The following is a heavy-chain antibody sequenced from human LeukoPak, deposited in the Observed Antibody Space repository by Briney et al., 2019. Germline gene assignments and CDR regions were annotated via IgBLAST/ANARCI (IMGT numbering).Heavy chain of an antibody. CDR1: GFTFNNYG. J-gene: IGHJ4*02. Sequence: PGGALRLSCAASGFTFNNYGMHWVRQAPGKGLEWVAFIRYNGNNQYYADSVKGRFTISRENSKNTLYLQMNSLRAEDTAVYYCAKDKIRGSGWYAFFDYWGQGTLVTVSS. V-gene: IGHV3-30*02. CDR2: IRYNGNNQ. D-gene: IGHD6-19*01. CDR3: AKDKIRGSGWYAFFDY.